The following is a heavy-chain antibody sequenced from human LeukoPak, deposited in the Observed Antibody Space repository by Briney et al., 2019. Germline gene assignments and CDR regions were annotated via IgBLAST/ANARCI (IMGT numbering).Heavy chain of an antibody. CDR2: ISYSGST. Sequence: SETLSLTCTVSGGSISSYYWSWVRQPPGKGLEWIGYISYSGSTYYNPSLKSRVTISVDTSKNQFSLKLSSVTAADTAVYYCARVMVAATRIGHYFDYWGQGTLVTVSS. D-gene: IGHD2-15*01. CDR3: ARVMVAATRIGHYFDY. V-gene: IGHV4-59*12. J-gene: IGHJ4*02. CDR1: GGSISSYY.